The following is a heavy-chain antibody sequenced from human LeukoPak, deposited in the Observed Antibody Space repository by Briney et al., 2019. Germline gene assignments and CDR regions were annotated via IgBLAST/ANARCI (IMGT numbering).Heavy chain of an antibody. D-gene: IGHD3-22*01. V-gene: IGHV3-23*01. Sequence: GGSLRLSCAASGFTFSSYAMSWVRQAPGKGLEWVSAISGSGGSTYYADSVKGRFTISGDNSKNTLYLQMNSLRAEGTAVYCCAKTLIYYDSSGYYFDYWGQGTLVTVSS. CDR2: ISGSGGST. J-gene: IGHJ4*02. CDR1: GFTFSSYA. CDR3: AKTLIYYDSSGYYFDY.